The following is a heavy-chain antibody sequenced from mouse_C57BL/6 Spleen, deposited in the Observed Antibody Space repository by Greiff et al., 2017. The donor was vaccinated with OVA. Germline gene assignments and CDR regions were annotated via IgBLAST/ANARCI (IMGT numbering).Heavy chain of an antibody. D-gene: IGHD3-2*02. Sequence: VKLQESGPELVKPGASVKISCKASGYAFSSSWMNWVKQRPGKGLEWIGRIYPGDGDTNYNGKFKGKATLTADKSSSTAYMQLSSLTSEDSAVYFCARSLDSSGYEDAMDYWGQGTSVTVSS. CDR2: IYPGDGDT. V-gene: IGHV1-82*01. CDR1: GYAFSSSW. J-gene: IGHJ4*01. CDR3: ARSLDSSGYEDAMDY.